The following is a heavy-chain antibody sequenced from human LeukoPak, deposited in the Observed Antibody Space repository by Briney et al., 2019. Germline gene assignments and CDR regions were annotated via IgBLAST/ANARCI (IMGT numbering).Heavy chain of an antibody. CDR1: GYSFTSYW. CDR3: ARLLWYYGSGSYYRTYFDY. J-gene: IGHJ4*02. V-gene: IGHV5-51*01. D-gene: IGHD3-10*01. CDR2: IYPGDSDT. Sequence: GESLKISCKGSGYSFTSYWIGWVRQMPGKGLEWMGIIYPGDSDTRYSPSFQGQVTISADKSISTAYLQWSSLKASDTAMYYCARLLWYYGSGSYYRTYFDYWGQGTLVTVSS.